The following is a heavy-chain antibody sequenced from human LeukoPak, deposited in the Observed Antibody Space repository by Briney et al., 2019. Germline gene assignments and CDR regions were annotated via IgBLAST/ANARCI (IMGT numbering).Heavy chain of an antibody. CDR3: ARDPRIDAFDI. CDR1: GGSISSYY. V-gene: IGHV4-59*01. CDR2: IYYSGST. Sequence: SEILSLTCSVSGGSISSYYWSWIRQPPGKGLEWIGYIYYSGSTNYNPSLKSRLTISVDTSKNQFSLKLSSVTAADTAVYYCARDPRIDAFDIWGQGTMVTVSS. J-gene: IGHJ3*02.